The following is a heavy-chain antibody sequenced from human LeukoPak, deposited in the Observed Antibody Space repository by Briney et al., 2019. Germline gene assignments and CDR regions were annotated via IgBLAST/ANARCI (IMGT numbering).Heavy chain of an antibody. CDR1: GGSISSSSYY. V-gene: IGHV4-39*01. CDR3: ARRAYYYDSSGYPTTYYFDY. CDR2: IYYSGST. D-gene: IGHD3-22*01. Sequence: SETLSLTCTVSGGSISSSSYYWGWIRQPPGKGLEWIGSIYYSGSTYYNPSLKSRVTISVDTSKNQFSLKLSSVTAADTAAYYCARRAYYYDSSGYPTTYYFDYWGQGTLVTVSS. J-gene: IGHJ4*02.